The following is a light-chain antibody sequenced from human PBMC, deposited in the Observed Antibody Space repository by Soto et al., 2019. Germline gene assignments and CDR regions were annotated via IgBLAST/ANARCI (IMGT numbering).Light chain of an antibody. V-gene: IGKV3-20*01. Sequence: EIVLTQSPGTLSLSPGERATLSCRASQSVSSNYLAWYPQKPGQAPRLLIYGASSRATGIPDRFSGSGSGTDFTLTISRLEPEDFAVYYCQQYGSSPRTFGQGTKVEIK. CDR3: QQYGSSPRT. CDR1: QSVSSNY. J-gene: IGKJ1*01. CDR2: GAS.